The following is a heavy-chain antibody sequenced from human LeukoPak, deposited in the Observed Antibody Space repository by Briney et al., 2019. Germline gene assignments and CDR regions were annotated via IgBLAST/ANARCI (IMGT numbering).Heavy chain of an antibody. Sequence: PGGSLRLSCAASGLTFDDYAMHWVRQAPGKGLEWVSGISRNSGSIGYADSVKGRFTISRDNAKNSPYLQMNSLRAEATALYYCAKGNQYSSGWSLCFDYWGQGTLVTVSS. V-gene: IGHV3-9*01. D-gene: IGHD6-19*01. CDR2: ISRNSGSI. J-gene: IGHJ4*02. CDR1: GLTFDDYA. CDR3: AKGNQYSSGWSLCFDY.